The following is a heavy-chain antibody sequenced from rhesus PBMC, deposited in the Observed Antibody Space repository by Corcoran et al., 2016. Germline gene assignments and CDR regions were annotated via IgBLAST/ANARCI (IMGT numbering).Heavy chain of an antibody. CDR1: GYSISSNY. J-gene: IGHJ4*01. D-gene: IGHD6-13*01. CDR3: ARVSRYSSWPFDY. Sequence: QVQLPESGPGLVKPSETLSLTCVVSGYSISSNYWSWIRQPPGKGLEWIAYIYGSMCTNYYNPSLQMRVTVSTDTSKNQFSLKLSSVTAADTAVYYCARVSRYSSWPFDYWGQGVLVTVSS. V-gene: IGHV4-147*01. CDR2: IYGSMCTN.